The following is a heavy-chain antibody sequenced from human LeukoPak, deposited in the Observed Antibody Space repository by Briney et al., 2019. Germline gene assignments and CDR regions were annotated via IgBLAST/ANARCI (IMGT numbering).Heavy chain of an antibody. J-gene: IGHJ4*02. V-gene: IGHV4-34*01. CDR3: ATPSFYSGSYLGGFDY. CDR1: GGSFSGYY. CDR2: INRSGST. D-gene: IGHD1-26*01. Sequence: SETLSLTCAVYGGSFSGYYWSWIRQPPGKGLEWIGEINRSGSTNYNPSLKSRVTISVDTSKNQFSLKLSSVTAADTAVYYCATPSFYSGSYLGGFDYWGQGTLVTVSS.